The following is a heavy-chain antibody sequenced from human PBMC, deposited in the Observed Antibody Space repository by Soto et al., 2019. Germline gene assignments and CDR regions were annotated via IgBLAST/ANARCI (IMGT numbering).Heavy chain of an antibody. J-gene: IGHJ5*01. D-gene: IGHD2-2*01. CDR3: ARNGFSTWFDY. CDR2: INSDGSTT. CDR1: GFTFSSYW. Sequence: GGSLRLSCAASGFTFSSYWMHWVRQAPGKGLVWVARINSDGSTTTYADSVKGRFSISRDNAKNTLYVQMNSLRAEDTAVYYCARNGFSTWFDYWGQGTLVTVSS. V-gene: IGHV3-74*01.